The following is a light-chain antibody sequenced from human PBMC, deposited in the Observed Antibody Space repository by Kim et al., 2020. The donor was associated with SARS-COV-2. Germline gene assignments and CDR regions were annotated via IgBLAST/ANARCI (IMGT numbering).Light chain of an antibody. CDR1: QSVLYSSNNKNY. Sequence: DIVMTQSPDSLAVSLGERATINCKSSQSVLYSSNNKNYLAWYQQRPGQPPKLLIYWASTREFGVPDRFSGSGSGTDFTLTISSLQAEDVAVYYCQQYYSIPRTFGQGTKLEI. CDR2: WAS. CDR3: QQYYSIPRT. J-gene: IGKJ2*01. V-gene: IGKV4-1*01.